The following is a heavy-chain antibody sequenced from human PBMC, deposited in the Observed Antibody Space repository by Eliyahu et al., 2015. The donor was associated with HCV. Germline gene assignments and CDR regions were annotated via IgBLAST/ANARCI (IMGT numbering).Heavy chain of an antibody. J-gene: IGHJ6*02. V-gene: IGHV3-72*01. CDR1: GFXFSXHY. CDR2: TRHRARGYTT. CDR3: ARAVAMGLTHGMDV. D-gene: IGHD6-19*01. Sequence: EVLLVESGGGLVQPGGSLRLSCAASGFXFSXHYMDWVRQAPGEGLEWVGRTRHRARGYTTEYAASVKGRFTISRDDSKNSLYLQMNSLKTEDTAVYYCARAVAMGLTHGMDVWGQGTTVTVSS.